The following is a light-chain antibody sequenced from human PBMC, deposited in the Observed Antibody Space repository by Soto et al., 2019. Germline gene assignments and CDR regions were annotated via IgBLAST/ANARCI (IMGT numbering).Light chain of an antibody. Sequence: DIQMTQSPSSLSASVGDRVTITCRASQYVISYLNWYQQKPGKAPKLLIYGASSLQRGVQSRFSGSGSGTDFTLTISSLQPVDFGTYYCQQSYTTPRTFGQGTKVDIK. CDR3: QQSYTTPRT. CDR1: QYVISY. J-gene: IGKJ1*01. V-gene: IGKV1-39*01. CDR2: GAS.